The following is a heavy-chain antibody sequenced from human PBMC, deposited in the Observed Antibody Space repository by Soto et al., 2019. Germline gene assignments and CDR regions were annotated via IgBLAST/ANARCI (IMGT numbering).Heavy chain of an antibody. Sequence: QVQLVQSGAEVKKPGSSVKVSCKASGGTFSSYAISWVRQAPGQGLEWMGGIIPIFGTANYAQKFQGRVTITADESTSTAYMELSSLRSEDTAVYYCASYDYTSIAERYYFDYWGQGTLVTVSS. V-gene: IGHV1-69*01. CDR2: IIPIFGTA. D-gene: IGHD6-6*01. CDR3: ASYDYTSIAERYYFDY. J-gene: IGHJ4*02. CDR1: GGTFSSYA.